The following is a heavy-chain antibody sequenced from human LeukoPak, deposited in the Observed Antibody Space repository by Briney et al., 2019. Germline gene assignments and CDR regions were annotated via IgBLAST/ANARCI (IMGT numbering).Heavy chain of an antibody. D-gene: IGHD3-22*01. CDR1: GFTFSSYA. CDR3: ARSYYDNSGSFGF. CDR2: ISGSGTNT. J-gene: IGHJ4*02. Sequence: GGSLRLSCAASGFTFSSYAMTWVRQAPGKGLEWVSAISGSGTNTYYSDSVKGRFTISRDNAKNSVYLQMNSLRAEDTAVYYCARSYYDNSGSFGFWGQGTLVTVSP. V-gene: IGHV3-23*01.